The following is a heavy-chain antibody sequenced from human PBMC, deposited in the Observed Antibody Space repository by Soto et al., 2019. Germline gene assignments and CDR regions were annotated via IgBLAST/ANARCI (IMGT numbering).Heavy chain of an antibody. CDR1: AFTFSGYN. V-gene: IGHV3-30*03. J-gene: IGHJ3*02. CDR2: ITIDGSRK. Sequence: GGALRLSCPASAFTFSGYNMNWVRQAPGKGPECVTHITIDGSRKYYADSVKGRFTCSKENSKNTVYLQINSLRPDETALYYCTRGPTHGAFDIWGQGIMVT. CDR3: TRGPTHGAFDI.